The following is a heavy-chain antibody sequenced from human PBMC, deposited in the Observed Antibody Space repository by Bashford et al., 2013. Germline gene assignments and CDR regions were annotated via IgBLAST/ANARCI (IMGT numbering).Heavy chain of an antibody. CDR1: GGSFSGYY. CDR2: INHSGST. V-gene: IGHV4-34*01. J-gene: IGHJ4*02. D-gene: IGHD2-21*01. CDR3: ARERGWGIAINYFDY. Sequence: SETLSLTCAVYGGSFSGYYWSWIRQPPGKGLEWIGEINHSGSTNYNPSLKSRVTISVDTSKNQFSLKLSSVTAADTAVYYCARERGWGIAINYFDYWAREPWSPSPQ.